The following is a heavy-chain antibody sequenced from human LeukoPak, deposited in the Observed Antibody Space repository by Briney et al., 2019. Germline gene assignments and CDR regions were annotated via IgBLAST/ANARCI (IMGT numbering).Heavy chain of an antibody. D-gene: IGHD5-24*01. CDR1: GGSFSGYY. Sequence: SETLSLTCAVYGGSFSGYYRSWIRQPPGKGLEWIGEMNHSGSTNYNPSLKSRVTISVDTSKNQFSLKLSSVTAADTAVYYCARRAEMATRPFDYWGQGTLVTVSS. CDR2: MNHSGST. V-gene: IGHV4-34*01. CDR3: ARRAEMATRPFDY. J-gene: IGHJ4*02.